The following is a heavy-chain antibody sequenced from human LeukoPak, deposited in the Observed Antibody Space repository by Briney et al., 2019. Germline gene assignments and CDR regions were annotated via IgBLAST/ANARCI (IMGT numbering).Heavy chain of an antibody. Sequence: PAASVKVSCKASGYTFTGYYMHWVRQAPGQGLEWMGWINPNSGGTNYAQKLQGRVTMTTDTSTSTAYMELRSLRSDDTAVYYCARNSDEYYYDSSASGEFDPWGQGTLVTVSS. CDR2: INPNSGGT. D-gene: IGHD3-22*01. CDR3: ARNSDEYYYDSSASGEFDP. J-gene: IGHJ5*02. V-gene: IGHV1-2*02. CDR1: GYTFTGYY.